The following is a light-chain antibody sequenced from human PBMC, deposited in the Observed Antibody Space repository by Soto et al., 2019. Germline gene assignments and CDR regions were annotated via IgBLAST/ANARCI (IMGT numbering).Light chain of an antibody. Sequence: QSVLTQPPSVSGAPGQRVTISCTGSSSNIGAGYDVHWYQQLPGTAPKLLIYGNSNRPSGVPDRFSGSKSGTSASLATTGLEAEDEADYYFQSYVSSLSGSVFGGGTKLTVL. J-gene: IGLJ2*01. CDR3: QSYVSSLSGSV. CDR2: GNS. CDR1: SSNIGAGYD. V-gene: IGLV1-40*01.